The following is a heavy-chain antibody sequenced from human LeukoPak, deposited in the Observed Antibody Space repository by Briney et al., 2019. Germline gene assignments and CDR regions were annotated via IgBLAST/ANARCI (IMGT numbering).Heavy chain of an antibody. D-gene: IGHD3-22*01. CDR1: GYSFTSYW. Sequence: GESLKISCKGSGYSFTSYWIGWGRQMPGKGLEWMGVIYPGVSDTSYSRSFQGQVTISADKSISTAYLQWSSLKASDTAMYYCAIHNYYDSSGYPTGYYYMDVWGKGTTVTISS. J-gene: IGHJ6*03. CDR3: AIHNYYDSSGYPTGYYYMDV. V-gene: IGHV5-51*01. CDR2: IYPGVSDT.